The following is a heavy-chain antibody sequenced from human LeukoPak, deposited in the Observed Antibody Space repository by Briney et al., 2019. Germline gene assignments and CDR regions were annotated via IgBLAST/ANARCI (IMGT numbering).Heavy chain of an antibody. Sequence: PSETLSLTCAVYGGSFSGYYWSWIRQPPGQGLEWIGEINHSGSTNYNASLKSRVTVSVDSSKNQFSLRLSSVPAADTAVYYCAPRGDIEHSYGYGKWFDPWGQGTRVTVPS. J-gene: IGHJ5*02. V-gene: IGHV4-34*01. CDR2: INHSGST. CDR3: APRGDIEHSYGYGKWFDP. D-gene: IGHD5-18*01. CDR1: GGSFSGYY.